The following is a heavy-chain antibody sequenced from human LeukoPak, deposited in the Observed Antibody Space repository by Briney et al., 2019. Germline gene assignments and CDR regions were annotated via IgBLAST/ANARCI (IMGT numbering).Heavy chain of an antibody. CDR2: IYSGGST. CDR3: ARAPYGMDV. J-gene: IGHJ6*01. Sequence: GGSLRLSCAASGFTFSDYYMSWVRQAPGKGLEWVSVIYSGGSTYYADSVKGRFTISRDSSKTTLHLQMNNLRVEDSAVYYCARAPYGMDVWGQGTTVIVS. V-gene: IGHV3-53*01. CDR1: GFTFSDYY.